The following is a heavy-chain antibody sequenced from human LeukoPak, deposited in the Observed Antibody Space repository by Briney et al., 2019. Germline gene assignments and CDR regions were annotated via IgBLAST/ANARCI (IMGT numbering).Heavy chain of an antibody. J-gene: IGHJ4*02. D-gene: IGHD3-3*01. CDR2: ISAYNGNT. Sequence: ASVKVSCKASGYTFTSYGISWVRQAPGQGLEWMGWISAYNGNTNYAQKLQGRVTMTTDTSTSTAYMELGSLRSDDTAVYYCARYGHYDFWSGHRTFDYWGQGTLVTVSS. CDR3: ARYGHYDFWSGHRTFDY. CDR1: GYTFTSYG. V-gene: IGHV1-18*01.